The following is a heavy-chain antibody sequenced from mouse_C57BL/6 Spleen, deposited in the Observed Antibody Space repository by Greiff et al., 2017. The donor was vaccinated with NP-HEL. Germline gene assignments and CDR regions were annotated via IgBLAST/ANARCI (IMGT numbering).Heavy chain of an antibody. CDR2: INPNNGGT. Sequence: EVQLQQSGPELVKPGASVKMSCKASGYTFTDYNMHWVKQSHGKSLEWIGYINPNNGGTSYNQKFKGKATLTVNKSSSTAYMELRSLTSEDSAVYYCAREATVVEDFDVWGTGTTVTVSS. D-gene: IGHD1-1*01. CDR3: AREATVVEDFDV. V-gene: IGHV1-22*01. CDR1: GYTFTDYN. J-gene: IGHJ1*03.